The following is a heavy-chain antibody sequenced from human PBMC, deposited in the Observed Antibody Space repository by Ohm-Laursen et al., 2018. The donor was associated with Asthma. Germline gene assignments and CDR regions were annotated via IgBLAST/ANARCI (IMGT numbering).Heavy chain of an antibody. Sequence: SLRLSCAASGFTFSSYGMHWVRQAPGKGLEWVAVIWYDGSNKYYADSVKGRFTISRDNSKNTLYLQMNSLRAEDTAVYYCARGARGVWGMDVWGQGTTVTVSS. V-gene: IGHV3-33*01. CDR2: IWYDGSNK. D-gene: IGHD1-26*01. CDR3: ARGARGVWGMDV. J-gene: IGHJ6*02. CDR1: GFTFSSYG.